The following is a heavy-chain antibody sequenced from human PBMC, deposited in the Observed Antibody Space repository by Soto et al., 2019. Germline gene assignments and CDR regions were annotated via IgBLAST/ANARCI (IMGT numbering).Heavy chain of an antibody. D-gene: IGHD3-10*01. J-gene: IGHJ6*02. CDR1: GGTFSSYA. V-gene: IGHV1-69*12. Sequence: QVQLVQSGAEVKKPGSSVKVSCKASGGTFSSYAISWVRQAPGQGLEWMGGIIPIFGTANYAQKFQGRVTITADESTSTAYMELSSLRSEDKAVYYCARAITMVRGVIINDYYYGMDVWGQGTTVTVSS. CDR2: IIPIFGTA. CDR3: ARAITMVRGVIINDYYYGMDV.